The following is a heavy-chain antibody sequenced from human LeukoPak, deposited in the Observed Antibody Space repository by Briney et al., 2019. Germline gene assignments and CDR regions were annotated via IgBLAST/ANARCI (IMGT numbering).Heavy chain of an antibody. CDR2: IIPIFGTA. Sequence: SVKVSCKTSGYTFISHDINWVRQAPGQGLEWMGGIIPIFGTANYAQKFQGRVTITADESTSTAYMELSSLRSEDTAVYYCARDITIARYSYYYMDVWGKGTTVTVSS. J-gene: IGHJ6*03. D-gene: IGHD3-3*01. CDR3: ARDITIARYSYYYMDV. V-gene: IGHV1-69*13. CDR1: GYTFISHD.